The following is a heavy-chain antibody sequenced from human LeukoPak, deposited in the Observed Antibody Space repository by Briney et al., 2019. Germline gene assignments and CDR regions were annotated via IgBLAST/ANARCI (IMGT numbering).Heavy chain of an antibody. Sequence: GSLRLSCAASGFTFSSYWMHWGRQAPGKGLVWVSRINSDGSSTSYADSVKGRFTISRDNAKNTLYLQMNSLRAEDTAVYYCARSIDPRAFDIWGQGTMVTVSS. J-gene: IGHJ3*02. CDR2: INSDGSST. V-gene: IGHV3-74*01. D-gene: IGHD3-16*02. CDR1: GFTFSSYW. CDR3: ARSIDPRAFDI.